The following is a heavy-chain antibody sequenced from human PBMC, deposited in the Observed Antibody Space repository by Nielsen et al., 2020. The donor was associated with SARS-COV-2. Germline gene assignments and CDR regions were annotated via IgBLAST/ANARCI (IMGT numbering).Heavy chain of an antibody. CDR2: ISPDGSAP. D-gene: IGHD2/OR15-2a*01. CDR1: GFTFRAYW. J-gene: IGHJ4*02. CDR3: VTGQFLYAYDY. Sequence: GGSLRLSCVGSGFTFRAYWMAWVRQAPGKELEWVAQISPDGSAPNSVDSLRARFIISRDNVRNSVNLQMSGLRTDDTAVYYCVTGQFLYAYDYWGQGTLVTVSS. V-gene: IGHV3-7*01.